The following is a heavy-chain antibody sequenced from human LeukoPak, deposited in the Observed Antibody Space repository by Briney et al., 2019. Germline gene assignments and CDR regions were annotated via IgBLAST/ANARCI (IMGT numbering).Heavy chain of an antibody. CDR1: GGSISSSSYY. Sequence: SETLSLTCTVSGGSISSSSYYWGWIRQPPGKGLEWIGSIYYSGSTYYNPSLKSRVTISVDTSKNQFSLKLSSVTAADTAVYYCATWWFGEGIAFDYWGQGTLVTVSS. CDR3: ATWWFGEGIAFDY. D-gene: IGHD3-10*01. V-gene: IGHV4-39*07. J-gene: IGHJ4*02. CDR2: IYYSGST.